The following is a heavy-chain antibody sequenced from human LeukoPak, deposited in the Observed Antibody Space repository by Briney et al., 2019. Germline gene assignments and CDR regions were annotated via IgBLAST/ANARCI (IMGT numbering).Heavy chain of an antibody. V-gene: IGHV1-2*02. D-gene: IGHD3-10*01. Sequence: ASVKVSCKASGYTFTGYYMHWVRQAPGQGLEWMGWINPNSGGTNYAQKFQDRVTMTRDTSISTAYMELSRLRSDDTAVYYCATTSGMVRGVPSFDYWGQGTLVTVSS. CDR1: GYTFTGYY. CDR3: ATTSGMVRGVPSFDY. J-gene: IGHJ4*02. CDR2: INPNSGGT.